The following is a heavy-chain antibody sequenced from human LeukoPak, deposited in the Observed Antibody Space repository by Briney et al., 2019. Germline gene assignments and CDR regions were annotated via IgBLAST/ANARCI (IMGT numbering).Heavy chain of an antibody. CDR2: IYYSGST. CDR1: GGSISSYY. D-gene: IGHD2-8*01. Sequence: SETLSLTCTVSGGSISSYYWSWIRQPPGKGLEWIGYIYYSGSTNYNPSLKSRVTISVDTSKNQFSLKLTFVTAADTAGYYCARAQIVLMGGFDYWGQGTLVTVSS. J-gene: IGHJ4*02. V-gene: IGHV4-59*01. CDR3: ARAQIVLMGGFDY.